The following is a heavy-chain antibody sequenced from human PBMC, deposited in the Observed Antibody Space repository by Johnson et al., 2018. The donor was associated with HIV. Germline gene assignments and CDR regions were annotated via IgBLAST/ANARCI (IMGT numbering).Heavy chain of an antibody. Sequence: QVQLVESGGGVAQPGGSLRLSCAASGFTFSSYGMHWVRQAPGKGLEWVAFIRYDGSIKYYVDSVKGRFTISRDNSKNTLYLQMNSLRAEDTAVYYCDCIVGATRDAFDIWGQGTMVTVSS. J-gene: IGHJ3*02. CDR1: GFTFSSYG. V-gene: IGHV3-30*02. CDR3: DCIVGATRDAFDI. D-gene: IGHD1-26*01. CDR2: IRYDGSIK.